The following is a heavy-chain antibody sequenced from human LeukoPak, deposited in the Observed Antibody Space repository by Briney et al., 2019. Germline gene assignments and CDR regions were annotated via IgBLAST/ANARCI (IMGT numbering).Heavy chain of an antibody. Sequence: GRSLRLSCAPSGFTFSSYGMHWVRQAPGKGLDGVEVISDDGTNKYYADSVRGRFAISTDNSKNTLYLQMNSLRAEDTAVYYCAKGLDSRRELAPFDYWGQGTLVTVSS. CDR2: ISDDGTNK. V-gene: IGHV3-30*18. J-gene: IGHJ4*02. CDR3: AKGLDSRRELAPFDY. CDR1: GFTFSSYG. D-gene: IGHD1-26*01.